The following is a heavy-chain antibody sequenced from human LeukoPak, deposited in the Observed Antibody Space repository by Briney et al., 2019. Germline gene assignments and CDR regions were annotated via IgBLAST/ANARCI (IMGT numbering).Heavy chain of an antibody. CDR1: GYTFTSYG. CDR3: ARVTAVAGALSY. CDR2: ISGYNGNT. D-gene: IGHD6-19*01. V-gene: IGHV1-18*01. Sequence: ASVKVSCKASGYTFTSYGISWVRQAPGQGLEWMGWISGYNGNTNYVEHLQGRVTMTTDTSTSTAYMELRSLRSADTAMYYCARVTAVAGALSYWGQGTLVTVSS. J-gene: IGHJ4*01.